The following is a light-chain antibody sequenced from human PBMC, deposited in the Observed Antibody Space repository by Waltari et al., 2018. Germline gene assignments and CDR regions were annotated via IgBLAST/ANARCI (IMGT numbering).Light chain of an antibody. Sequence: EIVLTQSPGTLSLSPGERATLSCRASQSVGRYLAWYQQKPGQAPRLLIYGASTRATGIPDRFSSGGSGTDFSLIISRLEPEDFAVYFCQKYEALPATFGQGTKVEIK. CDR3: QKYEALPAT. CDR1: QSVGRY. V-gene: IGKV3-20*01. CDR2: GAS. J-gene: IGKJ1*01.